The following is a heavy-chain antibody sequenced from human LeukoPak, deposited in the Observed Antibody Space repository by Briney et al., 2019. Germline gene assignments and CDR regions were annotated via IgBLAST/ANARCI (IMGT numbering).Heavy chain of an antibody. CDR1: GFIFSSFA. Sequence: GGSLRLSCAASGFIFSSFAMNWVRQAPGKGLEWVSIISGSGDSTYYTDSVRGRFIISRDNSKNTLYLQMNSLRAEDTAVYYCAKEEGRYCSGVSCNEGVIYWGQGTLVSVSS. J-gene: IGHJ4*02. CDR2: ISGSGDST. V-gene: IGHV3-23*01. D-gene: IGHD2-15*01. CDR3: AKEEGRYCSGVSCNEGVIY.